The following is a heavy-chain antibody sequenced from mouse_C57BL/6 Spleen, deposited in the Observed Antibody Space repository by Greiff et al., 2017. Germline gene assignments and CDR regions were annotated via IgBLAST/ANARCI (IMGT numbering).Heavy chain of an antibody. V-gene: IGHV1-69*01. J-gene: IGHJ4*01. Sequence: QVQLQQPGAELVMPGASVKLSCKASGYTFTSYWMHWVKQRPGQGLEWIGGIDPSDSYTNYNQKFKGKSTLTVDKSSSTASMQLSSLTSEDSAVYYCARKSNCGDFYAMDYWGQGTSVTVSS. CDR1: GYTFTSYW. D-gene: IGHD2-5*01. CDR3: ARKSNCGDFYAMDY. CDR2: IDPSDSYT.